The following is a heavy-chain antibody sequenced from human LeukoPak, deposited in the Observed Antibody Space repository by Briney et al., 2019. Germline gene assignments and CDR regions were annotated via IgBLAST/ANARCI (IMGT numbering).Heavy chain of an antibody. CDR3: AKDHYRYCSSTSCYFDY. CDR2: ISYDGSNK. CDR1: GFTFSSYG. V-gene: IGHV3-30*18. J-gene: IGHJ4*02. Sequence: GRSLRLSCAASGFTFSSYGMHWVRQAPGKGLEWVAVISYDGSNKYYADSVKGRFTISRDNSKNTLYLQMNSLRAEDTAVYYCAKDHYRYCSSTSCYFDYWGQGTLVTVSS. D-gene: IGHD2-2*01.